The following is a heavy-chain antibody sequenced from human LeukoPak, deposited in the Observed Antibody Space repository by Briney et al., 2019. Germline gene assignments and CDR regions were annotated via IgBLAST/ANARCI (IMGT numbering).Heavy chain of an antibody. CDR1: GFTFSSYG. D-gene: IGHD3-16*01. CDR2: ITASSGYL. CDR3: AKVLPPAYSRDLFDD. Sequence: GGSLRLSCAASGFTFSSYGMNWVRQAPGMGLEWVSSITASSGYLFYADSVKGRFTISRDNAKNSLYLQMNTLRAEDTAVYYCAKVLPPAYSRDLFDDWGQGPRVTVPS. V-gene: IGHV3-21*01. J-gene: IGHJ4*02.